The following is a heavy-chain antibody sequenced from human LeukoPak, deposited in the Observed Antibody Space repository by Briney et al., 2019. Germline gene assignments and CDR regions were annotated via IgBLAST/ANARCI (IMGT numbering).Heavy chain of an antibody. CDR2: IIPILGIT. J-gene: IGHJ5*02. CDR3: ARDLSGWYRGGHWFDP. CDR1: GDTFSSYT. V-gene: IGHV1-69*04. Sequence: GSSVKVSCKASGDTFSSYTISWVRQAPGQGLEWMGRIIPILGITNYAQKFQGRVTITADKSTTTAYMELSSLRSEDTAVYYCARDLSGWYRGGHWFDPWGQGTLVTVSS. D-gene: IGHD6-19*01.